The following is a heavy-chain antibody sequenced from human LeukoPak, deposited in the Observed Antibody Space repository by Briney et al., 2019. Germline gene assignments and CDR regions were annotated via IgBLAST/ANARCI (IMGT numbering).Heavy chain of an antibody. J-gene: IGHJ4*02. D-gene: IGHD1-1*01. CDR3: ARAGNNWSFDY. V-gene: IGHV4-59*01. CDR1: GFTFNNAW. CDR2: IYYRGNT. Sequence: PGGSLRLSCAASGFTFNNAWMTWIRQPPGKGLEWIGYIYYRGNTNYNPSLKSRVTMAVDTSKNQFSLKVSSVTAADTAVYYCARAGNNWSFDYWGQGTLVTVSS.